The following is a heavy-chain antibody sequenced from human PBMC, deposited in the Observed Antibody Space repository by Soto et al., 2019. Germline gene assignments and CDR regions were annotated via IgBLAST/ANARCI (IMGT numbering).Heavy chain of an antibody. D-gene: IGHD3-9*01. CDR1: GFPFSDYY. Sequence: ESGGDLVKPGGSLRLSCAASGFPFSDYYMSWIRQAPGKGLEWVSSIGGSSSYTNNADSVKGRFTISRDNAKNSLYLQMNSLRDEDKAVYYCARRRPTGYYNYWGQGTLVTVSA. CDR3: ARRRPTGYYNY. CDR2: IGGSSSYT. J-gene: IGHJ4*02. V-gene: IGHV3-11*03.